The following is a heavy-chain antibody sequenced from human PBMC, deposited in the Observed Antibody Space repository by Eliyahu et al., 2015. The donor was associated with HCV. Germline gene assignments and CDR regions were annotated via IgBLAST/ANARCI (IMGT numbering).Heavy chain of an antibody. J-gene: IGHJ2*01. CDR3: AKDGPRYYDSSGYIPYWYFDL. D-gene: IGHD3-22*01. Sequence: EVQLVESGGGVVQPGGSLRLSCAASGFTFDDYAMHWVRQAPGKGLEWVSLISGDGGSTYYADSVKGRFTISRDNSKNSLYLQMNSLRTEDTALYYCAKDGPRYYDSSGYIPYWYFDLWGRGTLVTVSS. CDR2: ISGDGGST. CDR1: GFTFDDYA. V-gene: IGHV3-43*02.